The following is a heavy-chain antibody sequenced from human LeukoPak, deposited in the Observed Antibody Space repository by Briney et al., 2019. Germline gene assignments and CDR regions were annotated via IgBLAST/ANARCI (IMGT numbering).Heavy chain of an antibody. D-gene: IGHD6-6*01. V-gene: IGHV3-53*01. CDR3: ASFEQYSSYDY. Sequence: GGSLRLSCTASGFIFGDHAMSWVRQAPGKGLEWVSVIYSGGSTYYADSVKGRFTISRDNSKNTLYLQMNSLRAEDTAVYYCASFEQYSSYDYWGQGTLVTVSP. J-gene: IGHJ4*02. CDR1: GFIFGDHA. CDR2: IYSGGST.